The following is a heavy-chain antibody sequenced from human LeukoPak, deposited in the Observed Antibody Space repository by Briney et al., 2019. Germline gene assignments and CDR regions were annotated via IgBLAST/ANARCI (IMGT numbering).Heavy chain of an antibody. J-gene: IGHJ4*02. CDR1: GFTFSSYG. D-gene: IGHD2-2*01. V-gene: IGHV3-30*02. Sequence: SGGSLRLSCAASGFTFSSYGMHWVRQAPVKGLECVAFVQYDGSNIYYSDSVKGRFTISRDNSKNTLYLQMNSLRVEDTAVYYCATHCSGTSCHRDYWGQGTLVTVSS. CDR3: ATHCSGTSCHRDY. CDR2: VQYDGSNI.